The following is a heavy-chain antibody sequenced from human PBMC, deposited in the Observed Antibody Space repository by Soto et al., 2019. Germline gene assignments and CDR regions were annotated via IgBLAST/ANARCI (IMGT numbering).Heavy chain of an antibody. CDR1: GYTFTSYD. J-gene: IGHJ3*02. CDR3: ARSRFVFRGGHYYNSSCPGLYAFDI. Sequence: QVQLVQSGAEVKKPGASVKVSCKASGYTFTSYDINWVRQATGQGLEWMGWMNPNSGNTGYAQKFQGRVTMTRNTSISTAYMELSTRRSEDKAVYYCARSRFVFRGGHYYNSSCPGLYAFDIWGQGTMVTVSS. CDR2: MNPNSGNT. D-gene: IGHD3-22*01. V-gene: IGHV1-8*01.